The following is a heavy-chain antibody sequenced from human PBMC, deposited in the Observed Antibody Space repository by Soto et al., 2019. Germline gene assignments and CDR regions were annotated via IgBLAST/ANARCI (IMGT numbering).Heavy chain of an antibody. V-gene: IGHV1-8*01. D-gene: IGHD1-26*01. CDR3: AREGPSGDSYGMDV. CDR2: MNPNSGNT. J-gene: IGHJ6*02. CDR1: GYTFTSDD. Sequence: ASVKVSCTASGYTFTSDDINCVRQATGQGLEWMGWMNPNSGNTGYAQKFQGRVTMTRNTSISTAYMELSSLRSEDTAVYYCAREGPSGDSYGMDVWGQGTTVTVSS.